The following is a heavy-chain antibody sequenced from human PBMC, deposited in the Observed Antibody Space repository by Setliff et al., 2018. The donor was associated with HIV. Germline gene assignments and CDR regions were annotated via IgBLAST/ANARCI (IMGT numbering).Heavy chain of an antibody. Sequence: SETLSLTCAVYGGSFSGYYWSWIRQPPGKGLEWIGEVNHSGSTNYNPSLKSRVTISVDTSKNQFSLKLNSVTAADTAVYYCARGIENFWSGYIRWGPGTLVTVSS. CDR2: VNHSGST. V-gene: IGHV4-34*01. CDR3: ARGIENFWSGYIR. J-gene: IGHJ4*02. D-gene: IGHD3-3*01. CDR1: GGSFSGYY.